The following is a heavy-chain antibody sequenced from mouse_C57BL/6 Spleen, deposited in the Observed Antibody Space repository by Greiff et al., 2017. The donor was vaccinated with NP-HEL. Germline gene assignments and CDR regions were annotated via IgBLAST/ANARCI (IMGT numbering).Heavy chain of an antibody. CDR2: INYDGSST. J-gene: IGHJ1*03. V-gene: IGHV5-16*01. Sequence: EVQLVESEGGLVQPGSSMKLSCTASGFTFSDYYMAWVRQVPEKGLEWVANINYDGSSTYYLDSLKSRFIISRDNAKNILYLQMSSLKSEDTATYYCARVRVTTWYFDVWGTGTTVTVSS. D-gene: IGHD2-3*01. CDR1: GFTFSDYY. CDR3: ARVRVTTWYFDV.